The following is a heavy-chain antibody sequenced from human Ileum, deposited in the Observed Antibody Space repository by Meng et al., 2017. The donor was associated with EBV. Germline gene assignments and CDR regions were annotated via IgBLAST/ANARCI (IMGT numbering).Heavy chain of an antibody. Sequence: QVQLQESGPGLVKPSETLSLTCTVSNGSISKYYWSWIRQPPGKGLEWIGYIHYSGSFQYNPSLKSRVTMSVDTSKNQFSLKLRSVTSADTAVYYCARGGDIELPLFDPWGQGTLVTVSS. D-gene: IGHD3-10*01. J-gene: IGHJ5*02. CDR1: NGSISKYY. CDR3: ARGGDIELPLFDP. CDR2: IHYSGSF. V-gene: IGHV4-59*01.